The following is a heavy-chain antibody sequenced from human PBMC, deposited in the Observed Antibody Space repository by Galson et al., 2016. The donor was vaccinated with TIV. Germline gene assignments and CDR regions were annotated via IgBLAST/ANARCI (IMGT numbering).Heavy chain of an antibody. CDR1: GYTFTTYW. D-gene: IGHD5-12*01. CDR3: ARHRGNMVARFEN. V-gene: IGHV5-10-1*01. CDR2: IDPRDSYT. J-gene: IGHJ4*02. Sequence: QSGAEVKKPGESLRISCKGSGYTFTTYWISWVRQMPGNGLEWMGKIDPRDSYTNYSPSFQGHVTLSADKSIGTAYLSWGSLKASDSAIYYCARHRGNMVARFENWGQGTLVTVSS.